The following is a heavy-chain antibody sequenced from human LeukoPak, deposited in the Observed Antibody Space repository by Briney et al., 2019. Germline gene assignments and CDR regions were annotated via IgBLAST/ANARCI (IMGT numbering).Heavy chain of an antibody. CDR2: INHSGST. Sequence: PSETLSLTCAVYGGSFSGCYWSWIRQPPGKGLEWIGEINHSGSTNYNPSLKSRVTISVDTSKNQFSLKLSSVTAADTAVYYCARQTTFDYWGQGTLVTVSS. CDR1: GGSFSGCY. J-gene: IGHJ4*02. D-gene: IGHD4-17*01. CDR3: ARQTTFDY. V-gene: IGHV4-34*01.